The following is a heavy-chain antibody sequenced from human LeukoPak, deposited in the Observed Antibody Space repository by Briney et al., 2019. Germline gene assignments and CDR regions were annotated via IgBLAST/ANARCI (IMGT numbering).Heavy chain of an antibody. V-gene: IGHV4-31*03. J-gene: IGHJ4*02. CDR3: ARQPYMLGAYYFDY. CDR1: GGSISSGGYY. CDR2: IYYSGST. D-gene: IGHD1-26*01. Sequence: SETLSLTCTVSGGSISSGGYYWSWIRQHPGKGLEWIGYIYYSGSTYYNPSLKSRVTISVDTSKNQFSLKLSSVTAADTAVYYCARQPYMLGAYYFDYWGQGTLVTVSS.